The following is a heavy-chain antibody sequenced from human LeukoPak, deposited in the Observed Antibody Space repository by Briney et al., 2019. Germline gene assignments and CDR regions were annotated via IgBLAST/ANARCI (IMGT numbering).Heavy chain of an antibody. D-gene: IGHD6-6*01. J-gene: IGHJ5*02. CDR1: GGSISSSAW. V-gene: IGHV4-4*02. Sequence: PSETLSLTCAVSGGSISSSAWWTWVRQPPGKGLEWIGEINHSGGTNYNPSLKSRVTISVDTSKNQFSLKLSSVTAADTAVYYCASLARGGNWFDPWGQGTLVTVSS. CDR3: ASLARGGNWFDP. CDR2: INHSGGT.